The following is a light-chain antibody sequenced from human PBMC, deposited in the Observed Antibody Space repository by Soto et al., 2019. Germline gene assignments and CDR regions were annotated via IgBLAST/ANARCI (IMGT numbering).Light chain of an antibody. CDR1: SSDVGGYSY. V-gene: IGLV2-14*01. J-gene: IGLJ2*01. CDR3: SSYRSPYRSSNTLVL. Sequence: QSVLTQPASVSGSPGQSITISCTGTSSDVGGYSYVSWYQQHPGKAPKLMIYEVRNRPSGVSNRFSGSKSGNTASLTISGLQAEDEAEYYCSSYRSPYRSSNTLVLFGGGTKLTVL. CDR2: EVR.